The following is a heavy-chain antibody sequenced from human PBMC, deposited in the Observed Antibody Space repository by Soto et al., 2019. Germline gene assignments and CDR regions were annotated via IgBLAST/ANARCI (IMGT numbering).Heavy chain of an antibody. Sequence: PGGSLRLSCSASGFTFTSYAMSWVRQAPGKGLEWVSGISGSGGDTKSADSVKGRFTISRDNFKNMLYLQTNSLRAEDTAVYYCAKHDFWTLYNTGLDSWGQGT. J-gene: IGHJ4*02. CDR3: AKHDFWTLYNTGLDS. CDR1: GFTFTSYA. D-gene: IGHD3-3*01. V-gene: IGHV3-23*01. CDR2: ISGSGGDT.